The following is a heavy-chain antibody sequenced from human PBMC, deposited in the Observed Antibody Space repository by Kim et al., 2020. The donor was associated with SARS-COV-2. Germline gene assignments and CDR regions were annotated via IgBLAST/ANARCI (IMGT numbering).Heavy chain of an antibody. Sequence: YAREFQGRVTMTRDTSVSTVYMELSRLRSDDTAVYFCARGFPIYYYYGMDVWGQGTTVTVSS. CDR3: ARGFPIYYYYGMDV. J-gene: IGHJ6*02. V-gene: IGHV1-2*02.